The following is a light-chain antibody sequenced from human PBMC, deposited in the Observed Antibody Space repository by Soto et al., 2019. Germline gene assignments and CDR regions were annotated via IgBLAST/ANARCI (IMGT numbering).Light chain of an antibody. V-gene: IGKV3-15*01. CDR2: GAS. J-gene: IGKJ1*01. CDR1: QGISSN. Sequence: EIVMTQSPATLSVSPGERATVSCRASQGISSNLAWYQQKPGQPPRLPIYGASTRATGVPARFSGSGYGREFTLTVSSLQSGDFALYYCQQYNNWPPWTFGQGTKV. CDR3: QQYNNWPPWT.